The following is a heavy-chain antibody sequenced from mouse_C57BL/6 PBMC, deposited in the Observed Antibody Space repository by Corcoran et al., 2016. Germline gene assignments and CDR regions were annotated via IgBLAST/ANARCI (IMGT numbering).Heavy chain of an antibody. D-gene: IGHD1-1*01. Sequence: EVQLQQSGPELVKPGASVKISCKASGYTFTDYYMNWVKQSHGKSLEWIGDINPNNGGTSYNQKFKGKATLTVDKSSSTAYMELRSLTSEDSAVYYCARRSLGYAMDYWGQGTSVTVSS. CDR1: GYTFTDYY. J-gene: IGHJ4*01. V-gene: IGHV1-26*01. CDR2: INPNNGGT. CDR3: ARRSLGYAMDY.